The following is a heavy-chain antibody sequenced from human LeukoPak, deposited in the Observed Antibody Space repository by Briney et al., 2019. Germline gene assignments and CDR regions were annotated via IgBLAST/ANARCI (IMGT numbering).Heavy chain of an antibody. J-gene: IGHJ4*02. CDR1: GFTFSSYA. D-gene: IGHD3-3*01. V-gene: IGHV3-23*01. CDR3: ANIPARITIFGVAHPR. Sequence: GGSLRLSCAASGFTFSSYAMSWVRQAPGKGLEWVSAISGSGGSTYYADSVKGRFTISRDNSKNTLYLQTNSLRAEDTAVYYCANIPARITIFGVAHPRWGQGTLVTVSS. CDR2: ISGSGGST.